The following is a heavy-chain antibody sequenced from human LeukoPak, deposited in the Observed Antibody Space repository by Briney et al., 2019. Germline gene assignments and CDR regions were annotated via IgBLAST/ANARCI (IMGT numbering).Heavy chain of an antibody. V-gene: IGHV1-2*02. CDR1: GYTFTGHY. CDR2: INPNSGGT. CDR3: AGVGYFDSSVYYEVDY. Sequence: ASVKVSCKASGYTFTGHYMHWVRQAPGQGLEWMGWINPNSGGTNYAQKFQGRVTMTRDTSINTAYMELSGLRSDGTAVYYCAGVGYFDSSVYYEVDYWGQGTLVTVSS. D-gene: IGHD3-22*01. J-gene: IGHJ4*02.